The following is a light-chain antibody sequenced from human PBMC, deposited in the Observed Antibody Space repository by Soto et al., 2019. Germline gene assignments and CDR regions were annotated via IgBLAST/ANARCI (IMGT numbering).Light chain of an antibody. CDR1: SSDVGAYNY. V-gene: IGLV2-14*01. CDR3: PSFTRTNTWV. CDR2: EVN. Sequence: QSALTQPASVSGSPGQSITISCTGTSSDVGAYNYVSWFQQHPDKAPKRMIYEVNNRPSGVSNRVSGSKSGNTGSLTIALLQAEDEADYYFPSFTRTNTWVFGGGTQLTVL. J-gene: IGLJ3*02.